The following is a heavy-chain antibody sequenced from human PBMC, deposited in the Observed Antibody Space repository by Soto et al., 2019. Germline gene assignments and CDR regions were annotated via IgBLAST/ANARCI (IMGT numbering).Heavy chain of an antibody. Sequence: GESLKISCAASGFTFSSYAMHWVRQAPGKGLEWVAVISYDGSNKYYADSVKGRFTISRDNSKNTLYLQMDSLRAEDTAVYYCARETTIFGVVIISDYYGMDVWGQGTTVTVSS. V-gene: IGHV3-30-3*01. D-gene: IGHD3-3*01. J-gene: IGHJ6*02. CDR1: GFTFSSYA. CDR3: ARETTIFGVVIISDYYGMDV. CDR2: ISYDGSNK.